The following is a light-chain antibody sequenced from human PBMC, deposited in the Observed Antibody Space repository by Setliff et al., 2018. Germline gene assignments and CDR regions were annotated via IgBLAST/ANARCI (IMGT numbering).Light chain of an antibody. CDR3: QQYSTFPRT. Sequence: DVQMTQSPSTLSASVGDRVTITCRANQSISGWLAWYQQKSGRAPKLLIYRASTLESRVPSRFSGSGSATDFTLTISSLQPDDFATYYCQQYSTFPRTFGGGTKVDIK. CDR1: QSISGW. V-gene: IGKV1-5*03. CDR2: RAS. J-gene: IGKJ4*01.